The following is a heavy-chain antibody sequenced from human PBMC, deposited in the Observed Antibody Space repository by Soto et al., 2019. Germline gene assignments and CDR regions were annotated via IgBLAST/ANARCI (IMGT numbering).Heavy chain of an antibody. Sequence: GGSLRLSCAASGFTFSSYWMSWVRQAPGKGLEWVANIKQDGSEKYYVDSVKGRFTISRDNAKNSLYLQMNSLRAGDTAVYYCARVLRDGYNYRFDYWGQGTLVTVSS. CDR1: GFTFSSYW. J-gene: IGHJ4*02. CDR2: IKQDGSEK. CDR3: ARVLRDGYNYRFDY. V-gene: IGHV3-7*01. D-gene: IGHD5-12*01.